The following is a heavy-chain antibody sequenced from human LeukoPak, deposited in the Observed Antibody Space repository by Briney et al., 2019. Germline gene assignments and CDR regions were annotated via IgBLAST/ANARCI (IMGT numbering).Heavy chain of an antibody. D-gene: IGHD5-18*01. CDR1: AFIFSGHW. Sequence: AGGSLRLSCEGSAFIFSGHWMNWVRQTPGKGLEWVASIKEDGSERQYVDSVKGRFSISRDNSKNTLYLQMNSLRAADTAVYYCAKVRGYSYGYSHWGQGTLVTVSS. V-gene: IGHV3-7*03. CDR2: IKEDGSER. J-gene: IGHJ4*02. CDR3: AKVRGYSYGYSH.